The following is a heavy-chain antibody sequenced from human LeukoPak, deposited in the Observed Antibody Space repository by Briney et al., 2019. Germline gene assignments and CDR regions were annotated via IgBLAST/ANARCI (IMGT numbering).Heavy chain of an antibody. V-gene: IGHV3-30-3*01. CDR1: GFTVSSNY. CDR2: ISYDGSNK. Sequence: SGGSLRLSCAASGFTVSSNYMSWVRQAPGKGLEWVAVISYDGSNKYYADSVKGRFTISRDNSKNTLYLQMNSLRAEDTAVYYCARSDTAHDDAFDIWGQGTMVTVSS. CDR3: ARSDTAHDDAFDI. D-gene: IGHD5-18*01. J-gene: IGHJ3*02.